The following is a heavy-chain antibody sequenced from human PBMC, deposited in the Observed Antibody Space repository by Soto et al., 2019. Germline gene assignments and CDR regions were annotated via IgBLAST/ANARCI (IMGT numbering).Heavy chain of an antibody. J-gene: IGHJ6*02. D-gene: IGHD3-10*01. Sequence: TGGSLRLSCAASGFTVSSNYMSWVRQAPGKGLEWVGRIKSKTDGGTTDYAAPVKGRFTISRDDSKNTLYLQMNSLKTEDTAVYYCTTQGYGSGSYYDNYYYYGMDVWGQGTTVTVSS. V-gene: IGHV3-15*01. CDR1: GFTVSSNY. CDR2: IKSKTDGGTT. CDR3: TTQGYGSGSYYDNYYYYGMDV.